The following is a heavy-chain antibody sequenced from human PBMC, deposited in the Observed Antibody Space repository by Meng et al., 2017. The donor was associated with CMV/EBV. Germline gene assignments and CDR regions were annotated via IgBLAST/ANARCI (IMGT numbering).Heavy chain of an antibody. CDR1: GFTFSSYS. J-gene: IGHJ4*02. D-gene: IGHD5-12*01. CDR2: ISSSSSYI. CDR3: ARGGSGYGSDY. Sequence: GESLKISCAASGFTFSSYSMNWVRQAPGKGLEWVSSISSSSSYIYYAGSVKGRFTISRDNAKNSLYLQMNSLRAEDTAVYYCARGGSGYGSDYWGQGTLVTVSS. V-gene: IGHV3-21*01.